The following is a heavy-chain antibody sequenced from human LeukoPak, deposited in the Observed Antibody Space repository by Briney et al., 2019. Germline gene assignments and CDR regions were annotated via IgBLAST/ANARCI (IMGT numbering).Heavy chain of an antibody. V-gene: IGHV3-23*01. CDR1: GFTFSSYA. D-gene: IGHD3-10*01. CDR2: ISGSGGST. CDR3: AKTTMIRGVISLFDC. Sequence: GGSLRLSCAASGFTFSSYATSWVRQAPGKGLEWVSAISGSGGSTNYADSVKGRFTISRDNSKNTLYLQMNSLRAEDTAVFYCAKTTMIRGVISLFDCWGQGTLVTVSS. J-gene: IGHJ4*02.